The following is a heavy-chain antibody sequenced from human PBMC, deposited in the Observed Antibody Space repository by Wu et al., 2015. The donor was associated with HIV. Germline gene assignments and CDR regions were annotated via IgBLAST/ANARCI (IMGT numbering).Heavy chain of an antibody. Sequence: QVQLVQSGAEVKKPGSSVKVSCKASGGTFSTYAITWVRQAPGQGLEWVGGFIPMFATANSAQKFQDRVTITADESTTTAYMELSSLRSEDTAVYYCASCLTPGSTPEADYYYYYMDVWGKGTTVTVSS. D-gene: IGHD2-15*01. V-gene: IGHV1-69*12. CDR1: GGTFSTYA. CDR2: FIPMFATA. CDR3: ASCLTPGSTPEADYYYYYMDV. J-gene: IGHJ6*03.